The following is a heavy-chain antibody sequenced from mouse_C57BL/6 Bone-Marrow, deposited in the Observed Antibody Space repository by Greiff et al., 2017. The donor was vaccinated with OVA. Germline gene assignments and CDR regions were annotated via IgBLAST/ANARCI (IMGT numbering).Heavy chain of an antibody. V-gene: IGHV1-78*01. D-gene: IGHD4-1*01. CDR3: ARSLNWRMAMDY. Sequence: QVQLKESDAELVKPGASVKLSCTVSGYTFTDHTIHWMQQRPEQGLEWIGYICPRAGSTTYNEKFKGKATLTADKSSSTAYMQLNSLTSEDSAVYFCARSLNWRMAMDYWGQGTSATVSS. CDR2: ICPRAGST. J-gene: IGHJ4*01. CDR1: GYTFTDHT.